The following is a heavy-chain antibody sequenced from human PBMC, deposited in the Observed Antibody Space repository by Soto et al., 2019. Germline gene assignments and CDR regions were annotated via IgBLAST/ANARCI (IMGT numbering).Heavy chain of an antibody. CDR1: GYTFTSYG. Sequence: ASVKVSCKASGYTFTSYGNSWVRQAPGQGLEWMGWISAYNGNTNYAQKLQGRVTMTTDTSTSTAYMELRSLRSDDTAVYYCARDPPRSGWYYYGMDVWGQGTTVTVSS. J-gene: IGHJ6*02. V-gene: IGHV1-18*01. CDR3: ARDPPRSGWYYYGMDV. D-gene: IGHD6-19*01. CDR2: ISAYNGNT.